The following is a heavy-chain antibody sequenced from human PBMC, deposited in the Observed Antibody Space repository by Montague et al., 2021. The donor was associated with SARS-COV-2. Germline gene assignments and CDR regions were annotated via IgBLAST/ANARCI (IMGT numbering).Heavy chain of an antibody. D-gene: IGHD3-3*01. CDR3: ATLPSGITIFGVGQGCYFDA. CDR2: KYYSGST. J-gene: IGHJ4*02. Sequence: SETLSLTCTVSGASISSRSYYWGWIRQPPGKGLEWIGFKYYSGSTHYNPTLKSRVTISVDTSKNQLSLKLSSVTAADTAVYYCATLPSGITIFGVGQGCYFDAWGQGTLVTVSS. V-gene: IGHV4-39*01. CDR1: GASISSRSYY.